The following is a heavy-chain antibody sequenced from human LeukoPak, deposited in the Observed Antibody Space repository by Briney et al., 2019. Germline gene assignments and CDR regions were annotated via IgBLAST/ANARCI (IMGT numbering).Heavy chain of an antibody. CDR3: ARHYYGSGHAFDI. Sequence: GESLKISCKGSGYSFTRNWIGWVRQMPGKGLEWMGIIYPGDSDTRYSPSFQGQVTISADKSISTAYLQWSSLKASDTAMYYCARHYYGSGHAFDIWGQGTMVTVSS. V-gene: IGHV5-51*01. CDR2: IYPGDSDT. CDR1: GYSFTRNW. D-gene: IGHD3-10*01. J-gene: IGHJ3*02.